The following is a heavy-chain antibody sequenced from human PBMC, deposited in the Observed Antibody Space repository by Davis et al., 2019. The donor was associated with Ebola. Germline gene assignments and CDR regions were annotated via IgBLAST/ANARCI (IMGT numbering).Heavy chain of an antibody. CDR3: ARGNGDYLRLDS. CDR1: GGPVTYNY. CDR2: IYYTGST. J-gene: IGHJ4*02. D-gene: IGHD4-17*01. V-gene: IGHV4-59*02. Sequence: SETLSLTCTVSGGPVTYNYWTWIRQPPGKELEWIGYIYYTGSTNYNPSLKSRVTISLDTSMTRFSLRLNSVTAADTAVYYCARGNGDYLRLDSCGQGTLVTVSS.